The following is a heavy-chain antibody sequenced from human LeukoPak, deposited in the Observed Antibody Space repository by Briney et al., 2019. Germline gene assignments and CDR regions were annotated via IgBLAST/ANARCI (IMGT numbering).Heavy chain of an antibody. J-gene: IGHJ3*02. CDR1: GGTFSSYA. CDR3: ARGTRVAPDAFDI. D-gene: IGHD2-15*01. V-gene: IGHV1-69*13. CDR2: IIPIFGTA. Sequence: SVKVSCKASGGTFSSYAISWVRQAPGRGLEWMGGIIPIFGTANYAQKFQGRVTITADESTSTAYMELSSLRSEDTAVYYCARGTRVAPDAFDIWGQGTMVTVSS.